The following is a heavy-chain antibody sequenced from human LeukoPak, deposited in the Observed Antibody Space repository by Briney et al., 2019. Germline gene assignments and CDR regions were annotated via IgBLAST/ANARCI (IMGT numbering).Heavy chain of an antibody. CDR2: ISGSGGST. CDR1: GFTFSSYA. J-gene: IGHJ4*02. CDR3: AKSSGFVDFWSGYPHYFDY. V-gene: IGHV3-23*01. Sequence: GGSLRLSCAASGFTFSSYAMSWVRQAPGKGLEWVSAISGSGGSTYYADSVKGRFTISRDNSKNTLYLQMNSLRAEDTAVYYCAKSSGFVDFWSGYPHYFDYWGQGTLVTASS. D-gene: IGHD3-3*01.